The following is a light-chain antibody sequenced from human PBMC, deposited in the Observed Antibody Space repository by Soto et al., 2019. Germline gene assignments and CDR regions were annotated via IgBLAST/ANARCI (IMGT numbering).Light chain of an antibody. V-gene: IGLV1-44*01. J-gene: IGLJ1*01. CDR3: ASWDDSLDGGV. CDR2: SDN. Sequence: QSVLTQPPSASGTPGQRVTISCSGSRSNIGSNTANWYQQLPGTAPKVLIYSDNQRPSGVPDRFSGSKSGTSASLAISGLQSEDEADYYCASWDDSLDGGVFGTGTKLTVL. CDR1: RSNIGSNT.